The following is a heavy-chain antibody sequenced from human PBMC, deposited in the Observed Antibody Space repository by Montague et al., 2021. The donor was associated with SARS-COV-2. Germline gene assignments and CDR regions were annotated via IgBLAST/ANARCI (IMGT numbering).Heavy chain of an antibody. CDR1: GDSISSSNW. J-gene: IGHJ4*02. CDR2: IYHSGST. D-gene: IGHD6-19*01. Sequence: SETLSLTCAVSGDSISSSNWWSWVRQPPGKGLEWIGEIYHSGSTNYNPSLKSRVTISVDKSENQFSLKLSSVTAADTAVYYCARDSSGWSRFDYWGQGTLVTVSS. CDR3: ARDSSGWSRFDY. V-gene: IGHV4-4*02.